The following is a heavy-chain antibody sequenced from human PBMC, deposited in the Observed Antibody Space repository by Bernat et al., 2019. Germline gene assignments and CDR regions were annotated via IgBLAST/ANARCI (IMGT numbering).Heavy chain of an antibody. Sequence: QVQLVESGGGLVNPGGSLRLTCAASGFIFGDYYMSWIRQAPGKGLEWISYISSSGSTVYYADSVKGRFIISRDNVKNSMDLQMNSLRAEDTAVYYCASRVFCSGGSCSRPDSFDLWGQGTLVTVSS. CDR1: GFIFGDYY. CDR3: ASRVFCSGGSCSRPDSFDL. V-gene: IGHV3-11*01. J-gene: IGHJ3*01. D-gene: IGHD2-15*01. CDR2: ISSSGSTV.